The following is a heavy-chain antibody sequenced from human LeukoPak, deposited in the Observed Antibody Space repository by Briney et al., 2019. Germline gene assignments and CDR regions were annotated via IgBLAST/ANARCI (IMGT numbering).Heavy chain of an antibody. V-gene: IGHV3-23*01. CDR2: ISGSGGST. CDR1: GFNLSNYA. J-gene: IGHJ4*02. Sequence: GSLRLSCAASGFNLSNYAMSWVRQAPGRGLEWVSAISGSGGSTYSADSVKGRFTISRDNSKNTLHLQMNSLRAEDTAVYHCARQLGYCSDGDCYFDFWGQGTLVTVSS. D-gene: IGHD2-15*01. CDR3: ARQLGYCSDGDCYFDF.